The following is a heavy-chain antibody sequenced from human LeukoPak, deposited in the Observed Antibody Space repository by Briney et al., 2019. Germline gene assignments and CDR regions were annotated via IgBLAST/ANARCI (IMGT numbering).Heavy chain of an antibody. CDR3: ARVRRVVVVTGYCYYYMDV. J-gene: IGHJ6*03. D-gene: IGHD3-22*01. V-gene: IGHV4-61*02. Sequence: SETLSLTCTVSGGSISSGSYYWSWLRQPAGKGLEWLGRIYTSGSTNYNPSLKSRVTISVDTSKNQFSLKLSSVTAADTAVYYCARVRRVVVVTGYCYYYMDVWGKGTTVTISS. CDR1: GGSISSGSYY. CDR2: IYTSGST.